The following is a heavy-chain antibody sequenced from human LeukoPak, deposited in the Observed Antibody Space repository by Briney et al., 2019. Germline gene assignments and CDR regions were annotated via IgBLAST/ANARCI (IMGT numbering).Heavy chain of an antibody. D-gene: IGHD3-3*01. J-gene: IGHJ6*03. V-gene: IGHV4-59*01. CDR2: IYYSGST. CDR1: GGSISSYY. Sequence: SETLSLTCAVYGGSISSYYWSWIRQPPGKRLEWIGYIYYSGSTNYNPSLKSRVTISVDTSKNQFSLKLSSVTAADTAVYYCARVSSVRYYYYMDVWGKGTTVTVSS. CDR3: ARVSSVRYYYYMDV.